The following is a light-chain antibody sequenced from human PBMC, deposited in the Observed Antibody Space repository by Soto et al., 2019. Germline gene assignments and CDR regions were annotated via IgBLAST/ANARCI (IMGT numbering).Light chain of an antibody. CDR2: SAS. Sequence: DTQMTQSPSSLSASVGDRVTITCRASQSISNYLNWYQQKPGQAPKLLISSASNVQSGVPSRFSGRGSGTEFTLTISGLQPEDSASYCCQQSYNFPRTFGQG. CDR3: QQSYNFPRT. V-gene: IGKV1-39*01. J-gene: IGKJ2*01. CDR1: QSISNY.